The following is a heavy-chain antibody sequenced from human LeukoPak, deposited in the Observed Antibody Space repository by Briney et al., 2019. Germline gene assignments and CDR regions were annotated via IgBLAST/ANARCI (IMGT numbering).Heavy chain of an antibody. CDR2: IYSGGST. D-gene: IGHD6-13*01. V-gene: IGHV3-53*01. Sequence: GGSLRLSCAASGFTVSSNYMSWVRQAPGKGLEWVSVIYSGGSTYYADSVKGRFTISRDNSKNTLYLQMNSLRAEDTAVYYCARAVSPPAHSTWYAFDYWGQGTLVTVSS. CDR3: ARAVSPPAHSTWYAFDY. CDR1: GFTVSSNY. J-gene: IGHJ4*02.